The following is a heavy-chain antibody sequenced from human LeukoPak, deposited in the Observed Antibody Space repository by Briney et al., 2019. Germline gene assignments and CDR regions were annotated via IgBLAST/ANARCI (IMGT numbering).Heavy chain of an antibody. J-gene: IGHJ4*02. CDR1: GFTFSSYA. D-gene: IGHD6-19*01. CDR3: AKSGVMAGTPYFDY. CDR2: ISGSGGST. V-gene: IGHV3-23*01. Sequence: GGSLRLSCAASGFTFSSYAMSWVRQAPGKGLEWVPAISGSGGSTYYADSVKGRFTISRDNSKNTLYLQMNSLRAEDTAVYYCAKSGVMAGTPYFDYWGQGTLVTVSS.